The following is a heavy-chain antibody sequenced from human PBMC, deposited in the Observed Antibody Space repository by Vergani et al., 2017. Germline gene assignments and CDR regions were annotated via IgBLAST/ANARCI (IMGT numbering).Heavy chain of an antibody. CDR3: ARHAKRGCSSTSCYLDYYYYMDV. D-gene: IGHD2-2*01. Sequence: EVQLVQSGAEVKKPGESLKISCKGSGYSFTRYWIGWVRQMPGKGLECMGIIYPGDSDTRYSPSFQGQVTISADKSISTAYLQWSSLKASDTAMYYCARHAKRGCSSTSCYLDYYYYMDVWGKGTTVTVSS. CDR1: GYSFTRYW. V-gene: IGHV5-51*01. CDR2: IYPGDSDT. J-gene: IGHJ6*03.